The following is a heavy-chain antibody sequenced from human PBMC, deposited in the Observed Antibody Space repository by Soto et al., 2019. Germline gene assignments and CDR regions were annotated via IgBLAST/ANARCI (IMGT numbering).Heavy chain of an antibody. J-gene: IGHJ4*02. D-gene: IGHD1-1*01. Sequence: QVHLVQSGAEVKKPGASVKVSCKASGYTFTSYGITWVRQAPGQGLEWMGWISAHNGNTDYAQKLQGRVIVTRDTSTSTAYMELRSLRSADTAVYYCARGRYGDCWGQGARVTVSS. CDR2: ISAHNGNT. V-gene: IGHV1-18*01. CDR3: ARGRYGDC. CDR1: GYTFTSYG.